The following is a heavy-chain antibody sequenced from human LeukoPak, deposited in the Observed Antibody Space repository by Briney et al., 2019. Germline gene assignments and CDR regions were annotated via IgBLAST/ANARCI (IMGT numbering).Heavy chain of an antibody. D-gene: IGHD1/OR15-1a*01. CDR1: GFTFSNYA. J-gene: IGHJ3*01. Sequence: GGSLRLSCVASGFTFSNYAITWVRQAPGKGLGWVSSLSDSGSSTYHADSVKGRFTISRDNSKNTLFLQMNSLRAEDTAVYYCARGWEQQGVGAFHVWGQGTMVTVSS. V-gene: IGHV3-23*01. CDR2: LSDSGSST. CDR3: ARGWEQQGVGAFHV.